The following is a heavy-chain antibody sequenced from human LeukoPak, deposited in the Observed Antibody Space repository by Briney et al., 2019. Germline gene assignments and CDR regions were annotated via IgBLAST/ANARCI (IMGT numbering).Heavy chain of an antibody. Sequence: GGSLRLSCVGSGFTFNNAWMNWVRQAPGKGLEWVSYINSRSSTIYYADSVRGRFTISRDNAKNSLYLQMNSLKAEDTAIYYCAREVGTPQAFDIWGQGTMVTVSS. CDR2: INSRSSTI. D-gene: IGHD1-26*01. CDR3: AREVGTPQAFDI. V-gene: IGHV3-48*01. CDR1: GFTFNNAW. J-gene: IGHJ3*02.